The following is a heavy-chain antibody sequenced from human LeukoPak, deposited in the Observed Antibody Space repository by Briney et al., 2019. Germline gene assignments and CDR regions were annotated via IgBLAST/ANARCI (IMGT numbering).Heavy chain of an antibody. J-gene: IGHJ3*02. CDR3: ARDAVVVIATSGSDDAFDI. V-gene: IGHV3-11*01. CDR1: GFTFSDYH. CDR2: ISSSGSTI. D-gene: IGHD2-21*01. Sequence: PGGSLRLSCAASGFTFSDYHMSWIRQAPGKGLEWVSYISSSGSTIYYADSVKGRFTISRDNAKNSLYLQMNSLRAEDTAVYYCARDAVVVIATSGSDDAFDIWGQGTMVTVSS.